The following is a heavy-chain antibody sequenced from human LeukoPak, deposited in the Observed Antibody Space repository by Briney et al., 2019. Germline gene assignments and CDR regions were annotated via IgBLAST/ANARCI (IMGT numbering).Heavy chain of an antibody. CDR2: INPSGGST. CDR1: GYTFTSYY. D-gene: IGHD4-17*01. J-gene: IGHJ4*02. Sequence: ASVKVSCTASGYTFTSYYMHWVRQAPGQGLEWMGIINPSGGSTSYAQKFQGRVTLTRDTSTSTVYMELSSLRSEDTAVYYCARDQTYGDYGGIPDYWGQGTLVTVSS. V-gene: IGHV1-46*01. CDR3: ARDQTYGDYGGIPDY.